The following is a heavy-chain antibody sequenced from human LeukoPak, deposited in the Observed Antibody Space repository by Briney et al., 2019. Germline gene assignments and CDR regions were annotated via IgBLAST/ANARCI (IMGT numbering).Heavy chain of an antibody. D-gene: IGHD4-17*01. V-gene: IGHV4-4*02. Sequence: SETLSLTCAVSGGSISSSNWWSWVRQPPGKGLEWIGEIYHSGSTNYNPSLKSRVTISVDKSKNQFSLKLSSVTAADTAVYYCARDPRADYGDYSGLSWGQGTLVTVSS. CDR2: IYHSGST. CDR1: GGSISSSNW. J-gene: IGHJ4*02. CDR3: ARDPRADYGDYSGLS.